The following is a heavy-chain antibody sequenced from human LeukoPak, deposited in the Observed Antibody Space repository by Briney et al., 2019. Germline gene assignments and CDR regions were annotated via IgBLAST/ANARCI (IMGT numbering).Heavy chain of an antibody. D-gene: IGHD3-10*01. J-gene: IGHJ3*02. Sequence: GGSLRLSCAASGFTFSSYSMNWVRQAPGKGLEWVSYISSSSSTIYYADSVKGRFTISRDNAKNSLYLQMNSLRAEDTAVYYCARDRGPSLLGAFDIWGQGTMVTVSS. CDR3: ARDRGPSLLGAFDI. V-gene: IGHV3-48*01. CDR2: ISSSSSTI. CDR1: GFTFSSYS.